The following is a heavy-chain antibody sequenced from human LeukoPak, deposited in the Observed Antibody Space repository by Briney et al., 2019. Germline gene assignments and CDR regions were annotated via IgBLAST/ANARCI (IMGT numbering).Heavy chain of an antibody. V-gene: IGHV3-20*04. CDR1: GFTFDDYG. Sequence: GGSLRLSCAASGFTFDDYGMSWVRQAPGKGLEWVSGINWNGGSTGYADSVKGRFTISRGNAKNSLYLQMNSLRAEDTAVYYCAKSGVEMATITVLYFDYWGQGTLVTVSS. CDR3: AKSGVEMATITVLYFDY. CDR2: INWNGGST. D-gene: IGHD5-24*01. J-gene: IGHJ4*02.